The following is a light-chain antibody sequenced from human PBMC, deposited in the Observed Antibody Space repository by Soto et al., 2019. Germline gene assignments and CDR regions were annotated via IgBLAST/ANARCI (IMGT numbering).Light chain of an antibody. CDR1: SSDVGGYNY. J-gene: IGLJ1*01. CDR3: SSYTSSSTHNYV. Sequence: QSALTRPASVSGSPGQSITISCTGTSSDVGGYNYVSWYQQHPGKAPKLMIYDVSNRPSGVSNRFSGSKSGNTASLTISGLQAEDEADYYCSSYTSSSTHNYVFGTGTKATVL. CDR2: DVS. V-gene: IGLV2-14*01.